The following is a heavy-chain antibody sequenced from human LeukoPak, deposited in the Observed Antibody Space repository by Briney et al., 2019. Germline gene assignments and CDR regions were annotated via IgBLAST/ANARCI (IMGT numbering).Heavy chain of an antibody. Sequence: SETLSLNCTVSSGTISTYYWRWFRQPPGKGLEWIGYIYYTGSTNYNPSLKSRVTISLDTSKNQFSLKLSSVTAADTAVYYCARYYSSGWTYYFDYWGQGTLVTVSS. D-gene: IGHD6-19*01. CDR3: ARYYSSGWTYYFDY. CDR1: SGTISTYY. J-gene: IGHJ4*02. CDR2: IYYTGST. V-gene: IGHV4-59*01.